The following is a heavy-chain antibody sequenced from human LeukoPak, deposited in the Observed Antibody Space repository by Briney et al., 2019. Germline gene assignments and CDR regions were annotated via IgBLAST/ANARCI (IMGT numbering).Heavy chain of an antibody. V-gene: IGHV1-69*05. Sequence: SVKVSCKASGGTFSNYGISWVRQAPGQGLEWMGGIILIFGTSNYAQKFQGRVTITTDESTSTAYMELRSLRSDDTAVYYCARDREAWAARPPHFDYWGQGTLVTVSS. CDR2: IILIFGTS. CDR1: GGTFSNYG. J-gene: IGHJ4*02. CDR3: ARDREAWAARPPHFDY. D-gene: IGHD6-6*01.